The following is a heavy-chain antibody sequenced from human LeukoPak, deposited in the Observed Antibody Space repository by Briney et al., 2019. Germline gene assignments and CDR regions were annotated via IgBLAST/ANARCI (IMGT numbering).Heavy chain of an antibody. J-gene: IGHJ4*02. CDR2: IYYSGST. V-gene: IGHV4-59*08. CDR3: ASQKGY. CDR1: GGSISSYY. Sequence: SETLSLTCTVSGGSISSYYWSWIRQPPGKGLEWIGYIYYSGSTNYNPSLKSRVTISVDTSKNQFSLKLSSVTAADTAVYYCASQKGYGGQGPLVTVSS.